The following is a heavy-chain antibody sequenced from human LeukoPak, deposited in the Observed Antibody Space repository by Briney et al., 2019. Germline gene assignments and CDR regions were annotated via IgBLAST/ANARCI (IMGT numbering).Heavy chain of an antibody. CDR2: ITGGGGST. Sequence: PGGSLRLSCAASGFTFSNYAMSWVRQAPAQGLEWVSTITGGGGSTYYADSVKGRFTISRDNAKNSLYLQMNSLRAEDTAVYYCARDLNIVVVPAAMPPGSDPWGQGTLVTVSS. V-gene: IGHV3-23*01. D-gene: IGHD2-2*01. CDR3: ARDLNIVVVPAAMPPGSDP. J-gene: IGHJ5*02. CDR1: GFTFSNYA.